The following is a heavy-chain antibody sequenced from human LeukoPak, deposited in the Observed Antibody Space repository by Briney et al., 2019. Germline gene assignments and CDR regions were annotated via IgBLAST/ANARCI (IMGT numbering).Heavy chain of an antibody. CDR3: ARHDYYGSLNWFDP. CDR2: INHSGGT. Sequence: SSETLSLTCAVYGGSFSGYYWSWIRQPPGKGLEWIGEINHSGGTNYNPSLKSRLTISVDTSKNQFSLKLTSVTAADTAVYYCARHDYYGSLNWFDPWGQGTLITVSS. J-gene: IGHJ5*02. V-gene: IGHV4-34*01. D-gene: IGHD3-10*01. CDR1: GGSFSGYY.